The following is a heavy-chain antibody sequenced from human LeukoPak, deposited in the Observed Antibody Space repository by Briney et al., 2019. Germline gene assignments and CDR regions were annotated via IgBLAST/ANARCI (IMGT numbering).Heavy chain of an antibody. J-gene: IGHJ4*02. CDR1: GYTFTGYY. CDR2: INPNSGGT. Sequence: ASVKVSCKASGYTFTGYYMHWVRQAPGQGLEWMGWINPNSGGTNYAQKFQGRVTMTRDTSISTAYMELSRLRSDDTAVYYRARVEYSSSSAFDYWGQGTLVTVSS. D-gene: IGHD6-6*01. V-gene: IGHV1-2*02. CDR3: ARVEYSSSSAFDY.